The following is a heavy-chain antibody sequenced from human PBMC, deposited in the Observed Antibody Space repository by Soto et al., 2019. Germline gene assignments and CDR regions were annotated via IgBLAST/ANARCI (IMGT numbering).Heavy chain of an antibody. V-gene: IGHV3-23*01. Sequence: EVHLLESGGDLVQPGGSLRLACAASGFSFSSYAMVWVRQAPGKGLEWVSVISARGGSSYFADSVKGRFTISRDNSKNVLSLEMNSLRAEDTAIYFCAKGSIEYSASVDHWCQGTLVLVSA. D-gene: IGHD5-12*01. CDR1: GFSFSSYA. J-gene: IGHJ1*01. CDR3: AKGSIEYSASVDH. CDR2: ISARGGSS.